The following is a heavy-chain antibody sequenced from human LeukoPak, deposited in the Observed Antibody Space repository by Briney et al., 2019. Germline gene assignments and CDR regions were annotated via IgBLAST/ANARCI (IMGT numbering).Heavy chain of an antibody. CDR3: ARARKLRLGELSSGY. D-gene: IGHD3-16*02. Sequence: ASVKVSCKASGGTFSSYAISWVRQAPGQGLEWMGWINPNSGGTNYAQKFQGRVTMTRDTSISTAYMELSRLRSDDTAVYYCARARKLRLGELSSGYWGQGTLVTVSS. V-gene: IGHV1-2*02. J-gene: IGHJ4*02. CDR1: GGTFSSYA. CDR2: INPNSGGT.